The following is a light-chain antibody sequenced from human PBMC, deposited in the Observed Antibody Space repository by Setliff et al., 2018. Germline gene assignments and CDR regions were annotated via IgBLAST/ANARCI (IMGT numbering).Light chain of an antibody. Sequence: LTQPPSASGSPGQSVTISCTGTSSDVGGYNYVSWYQQHPGKAPKLMIYEVSKRPSGVPDRFSGSKSGNTASLTVSGLQAEDEADYYCSSYAGSNNPYVFGTGTKSPS. CDR2: EVS. CDR3: SSYAGSNNPYV. J-gene: IGLJ1*01. V-gene: IGLV2-8*01. CDR1: SSDVGGYNY.